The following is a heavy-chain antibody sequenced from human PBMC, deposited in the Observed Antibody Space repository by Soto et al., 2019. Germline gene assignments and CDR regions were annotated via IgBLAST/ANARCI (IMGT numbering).Heavy chain of an antibody. CDR2: ISGSGGNT. D-gene: IGHD6-13*01. J-gene: IGHJ5*02. Sequence: LGGSLRLSCAASGFTFSSYAMSWVRQAPGKGLEWVSAISGSGGNTYYADSVKGRFTISRDNSKNTLYLQMNSLRAEDTAVYYCAKDIAAAGSLNWLDPWGQGTLVTSPQ. CDR1: GFTFSSYA. V-gene: IGHV3-23*01. CDR3: AKDIAAAGSLNWLDP.